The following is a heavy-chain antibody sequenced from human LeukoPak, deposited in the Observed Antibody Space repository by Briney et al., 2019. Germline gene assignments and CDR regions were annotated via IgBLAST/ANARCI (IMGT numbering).Heavy chain of an antibody. CDR3: TTYLSSYDSRVLAY. CDR1: GFTFSNAW. CDR2: IKRETDGGTT. J-gene: IGHJ4*02. D-gene: IGHD3-22*01. V-gene: IGHV3-15*01. Sequence: GGSLRLSCAASGFTFSNAWMSWVRQAPGKGLEWVGRIKRETDGGTTDYAAPVNGRFTISRDDSKNTLYLQMNSLKTEDTAVYYCTTYLSSYDSRVLAYWGQGTLVTVSS.